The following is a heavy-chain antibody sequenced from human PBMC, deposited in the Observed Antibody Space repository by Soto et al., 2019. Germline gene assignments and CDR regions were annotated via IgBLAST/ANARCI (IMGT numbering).Heavy chain of an antibody. CDR2: IYYSGST. D-gene: IGHD1-7*01. J-gene: IGHJ6*02. CDR3: ARVITGTTLRYYYYGMDV. CDR1: GGSISSYY. V-gene: IGHV4-59*01. Sequence: PSETLSLTCTVSGGSISSYYWSWIRQPPGKGLEWIGYIYYSGSTNYNPSLKSRVTISVDTSKNQFSLKLSSVTAADTVVYYCARVITGTTLRYYYYGMDVWGQGTTVTVSS.